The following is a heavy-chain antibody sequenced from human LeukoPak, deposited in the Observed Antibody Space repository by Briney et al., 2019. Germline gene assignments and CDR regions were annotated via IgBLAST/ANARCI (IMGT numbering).Heavy chain of an antibody. D-gene: IGHD2-15*01. Sequence: PSETLSLTCTVSGGSISSSSYHWGWIRQPPGKGLEWIGYIYYSGSTNYNPSLKSRVTISVDTSKNQFSLKLSSVTAADTAVYYCAREGYCSGGSCYEARFDPWGQGTLVTVSS. CDR3: AREGYCSGGSCYEARFDP. V-gene: IGHV4-61*01. J-gene: IGHJ5*02. CDR2: IYYSGST. CDR1: GGSISSSSYH.